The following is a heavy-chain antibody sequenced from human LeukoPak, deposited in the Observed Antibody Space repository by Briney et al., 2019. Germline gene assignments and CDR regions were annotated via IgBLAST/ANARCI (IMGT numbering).Heavy chain of an antibody. V-gene: IGHV4-38-2*02. D-gene: IGHD1-1*01. CDR3: ARVGVGTDFDY. J-gene: IGHJ4*02. Sequence: SETLSLTCTVSGYSISSGYYWGWIRQPPGKGLEWIGSIYHSGSTYYNPSLKSRVTISVDTSKNQFSLKLSSVTAADPAVYYCARVGVGTDFDYWGQGTLVTVSS. CDR2: IYHSGST. CDR1: GYSISSGYY.